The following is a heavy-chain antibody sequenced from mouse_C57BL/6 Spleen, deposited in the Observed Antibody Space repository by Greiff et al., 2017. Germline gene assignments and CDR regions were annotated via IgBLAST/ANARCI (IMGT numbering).Heavy chain of an antibody. CDR2: ISYDGSN. D-gene: IGHD1-1*01. V-gene: IGHV3-6*01. Sequence: EVQLQESGPGLVKPSQSLSLTCSVTGYSITSGYYWNWIRQFPGNKLEWMGYISYDGSNNYNPSLKNRISITRDTSKNQFFLKLNSVTTEDTATYYCASGITTVAMDYWGQGTSVTVSS. CDR3: ASGITTVAMDY. J-gene: IGHJ4*01. CDR1: GYSITSGYY.